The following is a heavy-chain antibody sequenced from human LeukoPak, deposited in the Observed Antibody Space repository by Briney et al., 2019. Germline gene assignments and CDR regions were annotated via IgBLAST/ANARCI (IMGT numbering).Heavy chain of an antibody. J-gene: IGHJ6*02. D-gene: IGHD2-2*01. CDR2: INSDGSST. CDR1: GFTFSSYW. CDR3: ARVLVVPAARTYYYYGMDV. Sequence: GGSLRLSCAASGFTFSSYWMHWVRQAPGKGLVWVSRINSDGSSTSYADSAKGRFTISRDNAKNTLYLQMLRAEDTAVYYCARVLVVPAARTYYYYGMDVWGQGTTVTVSS. V-gene: IGHV3-74*01.